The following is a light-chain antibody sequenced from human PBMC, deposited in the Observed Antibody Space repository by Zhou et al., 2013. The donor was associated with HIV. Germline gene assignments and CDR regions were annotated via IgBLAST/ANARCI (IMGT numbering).Light chain of an antibody. CDR3: QQPDGLT. J-gene: IGKJ4*01. CDR1: QGIGYS. Sequence: DIQMTQSPSSLSASVGDRVTITCRASQGIGYSLAWYQQKPGKVPRLLIYTASILLSGVPSRFSGMGSGTNFTLTISSLQPEDVATYYCQQPDGLTFGGGTNVEIK. V-gene: IGKV1-27*01. CDR2: TAS.